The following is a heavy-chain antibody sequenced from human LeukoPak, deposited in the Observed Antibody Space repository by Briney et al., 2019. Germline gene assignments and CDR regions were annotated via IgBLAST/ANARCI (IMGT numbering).Heavy chain of an antibody. CDR3: ARDPYSPYYYDFWSGYSVDYYYGMDV. J-gene: IGHJ6*02. CDR2: ISSSSSYI. CDR1: GGSITTSI. V-gene: IGHV3-21*01. Sequence: ETLSLTCTVSGGSITTSIQYWVWIRQPPGKGLEWVSSISSSSSYIYYADSVKGRFTISRDNAKNSLYLQMNSLRAEDTAVYYCARDPYSPYYYDFWSGYSVDYYYGMDVWGQGTTVTVSS. D-gene: IGHD3-3*01.